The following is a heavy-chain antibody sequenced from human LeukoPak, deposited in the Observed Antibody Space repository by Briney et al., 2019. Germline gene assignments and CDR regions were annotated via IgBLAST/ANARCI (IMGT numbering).Heavy chain of an antibody. CDR3: ARVDDSGSPDY. J-gene: IGHJ4*02. D-gene: IGHD3-10*01. CDR1: GFTFSSYS. Sequence: GGSLRLSCAASGFTFSSYSMTWVRQAPGKGLEWVSSISSSSSYIYYADSVKGRFTISRDNAKNSLYLQMNSLRAEDTAVYYCARVDDSGSPDYWGQGTLDAVSS. CDR2: ISSSSSYI. V-gene: IGHV3-21*01.